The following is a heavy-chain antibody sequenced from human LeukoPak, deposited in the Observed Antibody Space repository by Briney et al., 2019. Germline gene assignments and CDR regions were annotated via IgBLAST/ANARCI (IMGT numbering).Heavy chain of an antibody. CDR3: AKGSSGYFFDL. Sequence: QPGGSLRLSCAASGFIFNNYGLVWVRQAPGKGLEWVSAISNDGGGITYADFVKGRFSVSRDNSKNTLFLQMNSLRAEDTALYYCAKGSSGYFFDLWGQGTLVTVSS. CDR2: ISNDGGGI. J-gene: IGHJ4*02. CDR1: GFIFNNYG. V-gene: IGHV3-23*01. D-gene: IGHD3-22*01.